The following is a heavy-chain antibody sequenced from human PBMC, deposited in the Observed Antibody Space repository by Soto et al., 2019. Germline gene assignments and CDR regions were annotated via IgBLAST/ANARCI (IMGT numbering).Heavy chain of an antibody. CDR2: IYDSGVT. Sequence: PSETLSLTCSVSGAVVTSGENYWSWVRQPPGKGLEWLGYIYDSGVTSYTPALKSRVTLSLDRPNNQVSLKLRSVTAADTAVYLCVRDLAHGYTGNVWGPGTLVTVSS. V-gene: IGHV4-30-4*08. J-gene: IGHJ4*01. CDR3: VRDLAHGYTGNV. CDR1: GAVVTSGENY. D-gene: IGHD5-18*01.